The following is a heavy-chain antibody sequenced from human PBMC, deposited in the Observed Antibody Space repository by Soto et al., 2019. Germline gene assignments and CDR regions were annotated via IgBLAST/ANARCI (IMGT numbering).Heavy chain of an antibody. Sequence: SETLSLTFTISGGSISSYYWSWIRQPPGKGLEWIGYIYNSGTTKYNPSLKGRVTISVDTSKRQFSLKLSSVTAADTAVYYCTRPILGTPYGMDVWGQGTTVTVS. J-gene: IGHJ6*02. V-gene: IGHV4-59*01. D-gene: IGHD7-27*01. CDR3: TRPILGTPYGMDV. CDR1: GGSISSYY. CDR2: IYNSGTT.